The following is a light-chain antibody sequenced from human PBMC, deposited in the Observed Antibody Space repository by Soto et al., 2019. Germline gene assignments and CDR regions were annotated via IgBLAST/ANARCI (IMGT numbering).Light chain of an antibody. V-gene: IGKV3-15*01. CDR1: QSVLSN. J-gene: IGKJ1*01. CDR3: LHYNNCVRR. CDR2: CAS. Sequence: EIVMTQSPATLSVSPGERATLSCRAIQSVLSNLDWYQQKPGQAPRLLIYCASTRATGFPARFSGSGSGTEFTLTISSVQYDDFVVYYCLHYNNCVRRFGQGTKVEIK.